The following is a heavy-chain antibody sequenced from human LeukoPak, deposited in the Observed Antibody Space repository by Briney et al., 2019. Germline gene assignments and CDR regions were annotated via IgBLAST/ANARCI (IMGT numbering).Heavy chain of an antibody. CDR3: AREGGDYFDY. V-gene: IGHV3-66*02. J-gene: IGHJ4*02. D-gene: IGHD3-16*01. CDR1: GFTVSSNY. Sequence: GGSLRLACAASGFTVSSNYMSWVRQAPGKGLEWVSVIYSGGSTYYAESVKGRFTISRDNSKNTLYLQMNSLRAEGTAVYYCAREGGDYFDYWGQGTLVTVSS. CDR2: IYSGGST.